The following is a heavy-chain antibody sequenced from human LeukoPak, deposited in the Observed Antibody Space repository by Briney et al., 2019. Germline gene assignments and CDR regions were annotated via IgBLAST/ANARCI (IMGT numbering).Heavy chain of an antibody. J-gene: IGHJ4*02. D-gene: IGHD3-10*01. V-gene: IGHV4-39*01. Sequence: SETLSLTCTVSGGSISSSSYYWGWIRQPRGKGLEWIGSIYYSGSTYYNPSLKSRVTISVDTSKNQFSLKLSSVTAADTAVYYCARHARGALDYWGQGTLVTVSS. CDR3: ARHARGALDY. CDR2: IYYSGST. CDR1: GGSISSSSYY.